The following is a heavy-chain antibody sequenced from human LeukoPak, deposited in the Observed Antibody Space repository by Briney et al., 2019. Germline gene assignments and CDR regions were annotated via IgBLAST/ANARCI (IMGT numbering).Heavy chain of an antibody. D-gene: IGHD2-21*02. J-gene: IGHJ4*02. V-gene: IGHV3-21*01. Sequence: GGSLRLSCAASGFTFSSYSMNWIRQAPGKGLAWVSSISSSSSYIYYADSVKGRFTISRDNAKNSLYLQMNSLRAEDTAVYYCARSAYCGGDCYSRGYYFDYWGQGTLVTVSS. CDR3: ARSAYCGGDCYSRGYYFDY. CDR2: ISSSSSYI. CDR1: GFTFSSYS.